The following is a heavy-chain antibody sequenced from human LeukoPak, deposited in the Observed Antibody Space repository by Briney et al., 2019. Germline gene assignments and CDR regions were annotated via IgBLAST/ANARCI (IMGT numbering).Heavy chain of an antibody. J-gene: IGHJ4*02. Sequence: GGSLRLSCAASGFSFTSYSMNWVRQAPGKGLEWVSSISSSSLYIYYADSVKGRFTISRDNAKNSLYLQMNSLRAEDTAVYYCARDTIAAAEVRYFDYWGQGTLVTVSS. D-gene: IGHD6-13*01. CDR2: ISSSSLYI. V-gene: IGHV3-21*01. CDR1: GFSFTSYS. CDR3: ARDTIAAAEVRYFDY.